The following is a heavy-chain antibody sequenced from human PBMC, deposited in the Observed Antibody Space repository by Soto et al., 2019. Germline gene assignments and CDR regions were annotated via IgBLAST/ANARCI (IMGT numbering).Heavy chain of an antibody. CDR3: AKDPPRNYYDSSAATGY. Sequence: QPGGSLRLSCAASGFTFSSYAMSWVRQAPGKGLEWVSAISGSCGSTYYADSVKGRFTISRDNSKNTLYRQMNSLRAEDTAVYYCAKDPPRNYYDSSAATGYGGQGTLGTVS. J-gene: IGHJ4*02. CDR2: ISGSCGST. V-gene: IGHV3-23*01. CDR1: GFTFSSYA. D-gene: IGHD3-22*01.